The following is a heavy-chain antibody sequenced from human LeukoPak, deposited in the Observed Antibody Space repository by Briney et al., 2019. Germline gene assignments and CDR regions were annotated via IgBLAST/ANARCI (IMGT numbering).Heavy chain of an antibody. CDR1: GYTFTGYY. V-gene: IGHV1-2*02. CDR3: ARAWGGEYSYGYSVDY. D-gene: IGHD5-18*01. Sequence: GASVKVSCKASGYTFTGYYMHWVRQAPGQGLEWMGWINPNSGGTNYAQKFQGRVTMTRDTSISTAYMELSRLRSDDTAVYYCARAWGGEYSYGYSVDYWGQGTLVTVSS. CDR2: INPNSGGT. J-gene: IGHJ4*02.